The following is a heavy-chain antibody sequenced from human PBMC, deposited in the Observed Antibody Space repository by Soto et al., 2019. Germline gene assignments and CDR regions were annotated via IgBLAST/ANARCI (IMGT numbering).Heavy chain of an antibody. J-gene: IGHJ4*02. V-gene: IGHV1-8*01. Sequence: GASVKVSCKASGYTFTRYDINWVRQAPGQGLEWMGWINPNTGYTDYAQKFQGRVTLTGNTSITTAYMELSSLRSEDTAVYYCVRGRVMITFGVVIVIDYWGQGSPVTVSS. D-gene: IGHD3-16*02. CDR1: GYTFTRYD. CDR2: INPNTGYT. CDR3: VRGRVMITFGVVIVIDY.